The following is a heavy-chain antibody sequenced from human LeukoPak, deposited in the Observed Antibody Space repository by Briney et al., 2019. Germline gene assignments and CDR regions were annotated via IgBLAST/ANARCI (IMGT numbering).Heavy chain of an antibody. V-gene: IGHV3-7*01. CDR1: GFTFTNYW. Sequence: GGSLRLSCAASGFTFTNYWMSWVRQAPGKGLELVANIKQDRSEKYYVDSVKGRFTISRDNAKNTLYLQMNSLRAEDTAVYYCAREYYDSSGYYFAGWYFDLWGRGTLVTVSS. CDR3: AREYYDSSGYYFAGWYFDL. D-gene: IGHD3-22*01. CDR2: IKQDRSEK. J-gene: IGHJ2*01.